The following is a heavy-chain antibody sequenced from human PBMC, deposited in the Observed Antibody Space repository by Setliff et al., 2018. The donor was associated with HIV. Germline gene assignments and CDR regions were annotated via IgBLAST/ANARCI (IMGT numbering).Heavy chain of an antibody. CDR1: GFTISTYG. CDR3: AREEIIAWAYFDF. CDR2: ISDSGDKT. J-gene: IGHJ4*02. D-gene: IGHD2-21*01. V-gene: IGHV3-23*01. Sequence: GGSLRLSCVGSGFTISTYGMSWVRQAPGKGLEWVSGISDSGDKTYHADSVKGRFTISRDSSRNTLDLEMNNLRAEDTAVYYCAREEIIAWAYFDFWGQGTLVTVS.